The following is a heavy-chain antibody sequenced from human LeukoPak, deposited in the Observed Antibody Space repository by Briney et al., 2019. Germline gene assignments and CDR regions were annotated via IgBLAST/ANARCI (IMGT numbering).Heavy chain of an antibody. V-gene: IGHV4-34*01. Sequence: PSETLSLTCAVYGGSFSGYYWSWIRQPPGKGLEWIGEINHSGSTNYNPSLKSRVTISVDTSKNQFSLKLSSVTAEDTAVYYCASARDYDSSGYYGWGQGTLVTVSS. D-gene: IGHD3-22*01. CDR2: INHSGST. CDR3: ASARDYDSSGYYG. CDR1: GGSFSGYY. J-gene: IGHJ4*02.